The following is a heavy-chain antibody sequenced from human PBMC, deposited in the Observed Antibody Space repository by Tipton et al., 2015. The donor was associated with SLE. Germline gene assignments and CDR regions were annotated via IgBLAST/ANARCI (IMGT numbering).Heavy chain of an antibody. CDR2: IYYGGTT. D-gene: IGHD2-8*01. V-gene: IGHV4-59*12. CDR3: ARVPLIYYYYMDV. CDR1: GGSITGSY. J-gene: IGHJ6*03. Sequence: LRLSCTVSGGSITGSYWSWIRLPPGKGLEWIGYIYYGGTTNYNPSLKSRVTMSVDTSKNQFSLKLSSVTAADTAVYYCARVPLIYYYYMDVWGKGTTVTVSS.